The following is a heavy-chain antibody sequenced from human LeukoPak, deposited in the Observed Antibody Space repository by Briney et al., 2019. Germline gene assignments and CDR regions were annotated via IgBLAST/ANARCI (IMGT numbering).Heavy chain of an antibody. CDR3: ARHDGPGTVDP. CDR2: INYSGRT. J-gene: IGHJ5*02. Sequence: SETLSLTCAVYGGSFSGYYWSWIRQPPGRGLEWIGNINYSGRTWYNGSLKGRVTLSIDTSNNQFSLKLSSVTAADTAVYYCARHDGPGTVDPWGQGTLVTVSS. V-gene: IGHV4-34*01. CDR1: GGSFSGYY. D-gene: IGHD6-13*01.